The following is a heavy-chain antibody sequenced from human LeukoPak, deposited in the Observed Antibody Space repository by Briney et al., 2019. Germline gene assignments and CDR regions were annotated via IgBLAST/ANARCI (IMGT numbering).Heavy chain of an antibody. D-gene: IGHD6-19*01. CDR3: ARLLSIAVAGTGFGY. V-gene: IGHV3-23*01. CDR2: ISGSGGST. CDR1: GFTFSSYA. Sequence: QAGGSLRLFCAASGFTFSSYAMSWVRQAPGKGLEWVSAISGSGGSTYYADSVKGRFTISRDNSKNTLYLQMNSLRAEDTAVYYCARLLSIAVAGTGFGYWGQGTLVTVSS. J-gene: IGHJ4*02.